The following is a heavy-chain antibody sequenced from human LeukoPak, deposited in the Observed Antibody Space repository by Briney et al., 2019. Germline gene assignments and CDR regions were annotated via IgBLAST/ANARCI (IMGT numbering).Heavy chain of an antibody. CDR1: GGTFSSYA. Sequence: ASVKVSCKASGGTFSSYAISWVRQAPGQGLEWMGGIIPIFGTANYAQKFQGRVTITADKSTSTAYMELSSLRSEDAAVYYCARSRYSYGYLQGDDYWGQGTLVTVSS. D-gene: IGHD5-18*01. CDR2: IIPIFGTA. J-gene: IGHJ4*02. CDR3: ARSRYSYGYLQGDDY. V-gene: IGHV1-69*06.